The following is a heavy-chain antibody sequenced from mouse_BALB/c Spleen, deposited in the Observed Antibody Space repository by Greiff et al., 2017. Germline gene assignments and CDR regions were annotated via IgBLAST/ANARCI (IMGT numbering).Heavy chain of an antibody. D-gene: IGHD2-1*01. CDR1: GFNIKDTY. V-gene: IGHV14-3*02. CDR3: ARHGNYVRYYAMDY. CDR2: IDPANGNT. Sequence: VQLQQSGAELVKPGASVKLSCTASGFNIKDTYMHWVKQRPEQGLEWIGRIDPANGNTKYDPKFQGKATITADTSSNTAYLQLSSLTSEDTAVYYCARHGNYVRYYAMDYWGQGTSVTVSS. J-gene: IGHJ4*01.